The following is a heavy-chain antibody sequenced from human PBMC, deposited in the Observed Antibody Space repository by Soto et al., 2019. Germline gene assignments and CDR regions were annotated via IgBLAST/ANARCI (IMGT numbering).Heavy chain of an antibody. CDR1: GFTFSSYG. Sequence: GGSLRLSCAASGFTFSSYGMHWVRQAPGKGLKWMAVISYDGSNKYYADSVKGRFTISRDNSKNTLYLQMNSLRAEDTAVYYCAKGADYDFWSGPKKSYYYYGMDVWGQGTTVTVSS. J-gene: IGHJ6*02. CDR2: ISYDGSNK. V-gene: IGHV3-30*18. D-gene: IGHD3-3*01. CDR3: AKGADYDFWSGPKKSYYYYGMDV.